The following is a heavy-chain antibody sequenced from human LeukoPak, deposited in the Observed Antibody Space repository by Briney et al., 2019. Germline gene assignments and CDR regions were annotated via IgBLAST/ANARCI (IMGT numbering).Heavy chain of an antibody. J-gene: IGHJ4*02. CDR1: GFTFSSYG. V-gene: IGHV3-33*01. CDR2: IWYDGSNK. CDR3: ARAPLYCSGGSCHLDY. Sequence: PGGSLRLSCAASGFTFSSYGMHWVRQAPGKGLEWVAVIWYDGSNKYYADSVKGRFTISRDNSKNTLYLQMNSLRAEDTAVYYCARAPLYCSGGSCHLDYWGQGTLVTVSS. D-gene: IGHD2-15*01.